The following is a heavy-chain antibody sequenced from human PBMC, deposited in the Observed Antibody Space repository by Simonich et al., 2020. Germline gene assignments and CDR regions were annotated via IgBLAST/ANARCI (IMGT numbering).Heavy chain of an antibody. CDR2: IKQDGSEK. D-gene: IGHD7-27*01. V-gene: IGHV3-7*01. CDR1: GFTFSSYW. J-gene: IGHJ6*03. Sequence: EVQLVESGGGLVQPGGSLRISCAASGFTFSSYWMSWVRQAPGKVLEWVVNIKQDGSEKYYVDDVKGRFTISRDNAKNAMYLQMNSLRAEDTAVYYCARDGLGTAYYYYMDVWGKGTTVTVSS. CDR3: ARDGLGTAYYYYMDV.